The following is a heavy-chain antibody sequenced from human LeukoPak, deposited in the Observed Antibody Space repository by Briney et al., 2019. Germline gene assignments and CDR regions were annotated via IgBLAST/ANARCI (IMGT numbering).Heavy chain of an antibody. Sequence: SETLSLTCTVSGGSISSYYWSSIRQPPGKGLEWIGYIYYSGSTNYNPSLKSRVTISVDTSKNQFSLKLSSVTAADTAVYYCARDKTNIVVVPAAMGGWFDPWGQGTLVTVSS. CDR3: ARDKTNIVVVPAAMGGWFDP. CDR2: IYYSGST. V-gene: IGHV4-59*01. J-gene: IGHJ5*02. D-gene: IGHD2-2*01. CDR1: GGSISSYY.